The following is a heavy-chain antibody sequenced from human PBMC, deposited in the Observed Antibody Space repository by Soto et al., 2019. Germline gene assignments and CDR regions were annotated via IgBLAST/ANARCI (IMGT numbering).Heavy chain of an antibody. CDR3: ANQKIHFSVAGILYGLGV. V-gene: IGHV3-48*02. CDR1: GFVFSTYS. D-gene: IGHD6-19*01. Sequence: EGQLVESGGNLVRPGGSLRLSCEASGFVFSTYSMNWVRQAPGKGLEWISYISSTSGTIYYADSVKGRFTIFRDNAKNSLFLQMNGLRDDDTAVYYCANQKIHFSVAGILYGLGVWGQGTTVTVSS. J-gene: IGHJ6*02. CDR2: ISSTSGTI.